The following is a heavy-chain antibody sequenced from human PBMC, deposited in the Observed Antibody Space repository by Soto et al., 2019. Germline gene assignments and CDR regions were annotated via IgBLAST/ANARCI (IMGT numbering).Heavy chain of an antibody. CDR2: IFSNDEK. Sequence: SGPTLVNPTETLTLTCTVSGFSLSNARMGVSWIRQPPGKALEWLAHIFSNDEKSYSTSLKSRLTISKDTSKSQAVLTMTNMDPVDTATYYCARINIDFWSGYPYYFDYWGQGTLVTVSS. CDR1: GFSLSNARMG. CDR3: ARINIDFWSGYPYYFDY. J-gene: IGHJ4*02. D-gene: IGHD3-3*01. V-gene: IGHV2-26*01.